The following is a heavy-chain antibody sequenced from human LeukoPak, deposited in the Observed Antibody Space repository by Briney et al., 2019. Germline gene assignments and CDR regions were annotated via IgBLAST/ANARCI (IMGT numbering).Heavy chain of an antibody. CDR3: AKNYYDSSGYYFLYAFDI. Sequence: GGSLRLSCAASGFTFSSYGIHWVRQAPGKGLEWVAVIWYDGSNKYYADSVKGRFTISRDNSKNTLYLQMNSLRAEDTAVYYCAKNYYDSSGYYFLYAFDIWGQGTMVTVSS. D-gene: IGHD3-22*01. CDR2: IWYDGSNK. CDR1: GFTFSSYG. V-gene: IGHV3-33*06. J-gene: IGHJ3*02.